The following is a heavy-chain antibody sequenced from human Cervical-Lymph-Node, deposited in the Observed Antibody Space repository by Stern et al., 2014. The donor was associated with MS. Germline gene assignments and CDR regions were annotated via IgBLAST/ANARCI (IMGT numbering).Heavy chain of an antibody. J-gene: IGHJ4*02. Sequence: EVQLVESGAEVRKPGESLKISCKGSGYYFNTYWIGWGRQMPGKGLEWIGIIYPGDSDTRYSPSFQGQVTISADKSISTAFLQWSSLKASDTAMYYCARQGYCSTTTCSGADYWGQGTLVTVSS. V-gene: IGHV5-51*01. CDR1: GYYFNTYW. CDR3: ARQGYCSTTTCSGADY. D-gene: IGHD2-2*01. CDR2: IYPGDSDT.